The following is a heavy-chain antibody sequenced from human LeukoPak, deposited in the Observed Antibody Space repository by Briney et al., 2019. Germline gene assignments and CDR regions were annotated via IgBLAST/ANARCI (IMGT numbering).Heavy chain of an antibody. CDR2: ISSSGGTT. CDR3: AKFSSSGWSRSTNK. V-gene: IGHV3-23*01. Sequence: GGSLTLSCAVSGFTFSDHYMDWVRQAPGKGLEWVYDISSSGGTTYYADSVKRRVTISRDNSKKTLYLQMNSLRPEDTAVYYCAKFSSSGWSRSTNKWGQGTLVTVSS. D-gene: IGHD6-19*01. CDR1: GFTFSDHY. J-gene: IGHJ4*02.